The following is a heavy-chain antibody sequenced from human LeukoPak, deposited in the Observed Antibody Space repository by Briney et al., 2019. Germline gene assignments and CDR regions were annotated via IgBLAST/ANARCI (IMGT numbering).Heavy chain of an antibody. J-gene: IGHJ5*02. CDR3: ARSSSLYLWFDP. D-gene: IGHD6-6*01. Sequence: GESLKISCQGYGYSFTSYWIGWARHMTGKGLEWMGILYPGDSDTRYSPSFQGQVTISADKSISTAYLQWSSLKASDTAMYYCARSSSLYLWFDPWGQGTLVTVSS. CDR1: GYSFTSYW. CDR2: LYPGDSDT. V-gene: IGHV5-51*01.